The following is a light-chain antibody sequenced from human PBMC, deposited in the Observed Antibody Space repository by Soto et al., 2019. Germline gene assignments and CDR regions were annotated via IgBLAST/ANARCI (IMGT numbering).Light chain of an antibody. Sequence: QSVLTQPPSVSGAPGQRVTISCSVSSSNIGAGYDVNWYRQLPGTAPKLLIYGNSDRPSGVPDRFSGSKSGTSASLAITGLQAEDEAAYFCQSYDRSLRTYVFGTGTKVTVL. CDR2: GNS. CDR3: QSYDRSLRTYV. J-gene: IGLJ1*01. V-gene: IGLV1-40*01. CDR1: SSNIGAGYD.